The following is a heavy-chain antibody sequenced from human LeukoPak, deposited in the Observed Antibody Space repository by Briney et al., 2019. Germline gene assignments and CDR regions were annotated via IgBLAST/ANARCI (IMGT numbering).Heavy chain of an antibody. Sequence: PSETLSLTCAVYGGSFSGYYWGWIRQPPGKGLEWTGSIDHSGGTYYSPSLKSRITISLDTSKNQFSLNLSSVTAADTAVYYCARDSALAQAVMFDYWGQGTLVTVSS. V-gene: IGHV4-38-2*02. J-gene: IGHJ4*02. D-gene: IGHD6-19*01. CDR2: IDHSGGT. CDR1: GGSFSGYY. CDR3: ARDSALAQAVMFDY.